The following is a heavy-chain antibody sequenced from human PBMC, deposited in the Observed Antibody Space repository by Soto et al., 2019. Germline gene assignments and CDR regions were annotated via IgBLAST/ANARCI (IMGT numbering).Heavy chain of an antibody. CDR2: IYYSGST. J-gene: IGHJ3*02. CDR3: ARSLGVFGTATLAFDI. V-gene: IGHV4-61*01. Sequence: SETLSLTCTVSGGSVSSGSFYWSWIRRPPGKGLEWIGHIYYSGSTNYNPSLKSRVTISVDTSKNQFSLKLSSVTAADTAVYYCARSLGVFGTATLAFDIWGQGTMVTVSS. D-gene: IGHD4-17*01. CDR1: GGSVSSGSFY.